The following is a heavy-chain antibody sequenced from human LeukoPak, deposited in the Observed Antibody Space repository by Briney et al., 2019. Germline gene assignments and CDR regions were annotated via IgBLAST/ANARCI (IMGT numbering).Heavy chain of an antibody. D-gene: IGHD3-10*01. V-gene: IGHV3-7*01. CDR2: IKEDGTEK. CDR1: EFSFSTYW. CDR3: ARSPAGDEWPPAYYMDV. Sequence: PGGSLRLSCVASEFSFSTYWMSWVRQAPGKGLEWVANIKEDGTEKYYVGSVKGRFTISRDNAKKSLYLQMSSLRDNDTAVYFCARSPAGDEWPPAYYMDVWGKGTTVTVSS. J-gene: IGHJ6*03.